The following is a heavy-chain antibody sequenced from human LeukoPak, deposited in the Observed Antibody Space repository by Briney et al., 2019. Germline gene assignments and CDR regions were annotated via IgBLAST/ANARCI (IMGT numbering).Heavy chain of an antibody. D-gene: IGHD4-11*01. J-gene: IGHJ4*02. V-gene: IGHV1-46*01. Sequence: ASVKVSCKAPRYTFTGYYMHWVRQAPGQGLEWMGIINLSGGSTSYAQKFQGRVTMTRDTSTSTAYMELRSLRVDDTAVYYCARDPRDYTNSLEFHYWGQGTLITVSS. CDR3: ARDPRDYTNSLEFHY. CDR1: RYTFTGYY. CDR2: INLSGGST.